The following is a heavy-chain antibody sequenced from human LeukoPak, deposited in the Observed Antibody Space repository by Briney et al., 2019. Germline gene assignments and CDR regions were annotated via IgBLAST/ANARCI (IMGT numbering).Heavy chain of an antibody. CDR1: GGSISSYY. D-gene: IGHD2-15*01. Sequence: SETLSLTCTVSGGSISSYYWSWIRQPPGKGLEWIGYIYYSGSTNYSPSLKSRVTISVDTSKNQFSLKLSSVTAADTAVYYCARSDIVVVVAATDAFDIWGQGTMVTVSS. V-gene: IGHV4-59*01. CDR2: IYYSGST. CDR3: ARSDIVVVVAATDAFDI. J-gene: IGHJ3*02.